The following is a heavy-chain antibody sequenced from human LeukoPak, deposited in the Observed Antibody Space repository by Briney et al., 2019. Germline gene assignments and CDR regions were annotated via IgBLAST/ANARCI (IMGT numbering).Heavy chain of an antibody. J-gene: IGHJ3*01. CDR2: IYHTGST. Sequence: SETLSLTCSVSGGSITGHYWNWIRQSPEKGLEWIGYIYHTGSTNYNPSLKSRVTISLDTSKNQFSLKLSSVTAADTAVYYCARRPVTTRIGFDAFDVWGQGTMVTVSS. CDR1: GGSITGHY. CDR3: ARRPVTTRIGFDAFDV. V-gene: IGHV4-59*11. D-gene: IGHD4-17*01.